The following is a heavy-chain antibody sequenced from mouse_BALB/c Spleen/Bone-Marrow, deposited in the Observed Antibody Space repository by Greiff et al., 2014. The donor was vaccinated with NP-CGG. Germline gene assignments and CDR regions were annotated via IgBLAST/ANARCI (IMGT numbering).Heavy chain of an antibody. CDR3: TRWLPYAMDY. Sequence: QVQLKQSGAELVRPGASVKLSCKASGYTFTNFWINWVKQRPGQGLEWIGNIYPSDSYTNYNQKFKDKVTLTVDKSSSTAYTQLSSPTSEDSAVYYCTRWLPYAMDYWGQGTSVTVSS. CDR1: GYTFTNFW. V-gene: IGHV1-69*02. J-gene: IGHJ4*01. D-gene: IGHD2-2*01. CDR2: IYPSDSYT.